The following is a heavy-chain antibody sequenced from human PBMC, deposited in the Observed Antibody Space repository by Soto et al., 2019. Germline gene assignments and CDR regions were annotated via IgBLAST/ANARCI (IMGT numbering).Heavy chain of an antibody. CDR3: ARGYSYGSRYYYYGMDV. D-gene: IGHD5-18*01. V-gene: IGHV4-59*01. Sequence: SETLSLTCTVSGGSISSYYWSWIRQPPGQGLEWIGYIYYSGSTNYNPSLKSRVTISVDTYKNQFSLKLSSVTAADTAVYYCARGYSYGSRYYYYGMDVWGQGTTVTVSS. J-gene: IGHJ6*02. CDR2: IYYSGST. CDR1: GGSISSYY.